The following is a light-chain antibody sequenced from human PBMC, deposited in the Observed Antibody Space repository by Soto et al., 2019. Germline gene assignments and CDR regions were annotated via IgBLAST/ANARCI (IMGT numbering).Light chain of an antibody. Sequence: DIVLTQFPATLSLSPGERATLSCRASQSVSSTSLAWYQQKPGQAPRLLIYGTSTRATGIPDRFSGSGSGTDFTLTISRLEPEDFAVYYCQQYGSSIFTFGPGTKVDIK. CDR1: QSVSSTS. V-gene: IGKV3-20*01. CDR2: GTS. J-gene: IGKJ3*01. CDR3: QQYGSSIFT.